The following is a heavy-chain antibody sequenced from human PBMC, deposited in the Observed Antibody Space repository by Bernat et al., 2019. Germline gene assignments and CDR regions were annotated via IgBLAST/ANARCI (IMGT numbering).Heavy chain of an antibody. CDR2: ISSSSSYI. Sequence: EVQLVESGGGLVKPGGSLRLSCAASGFTFSSYSMNWVRQAPGKGLEWLSSISSSSSYIYYADSVKGRFTISRDNAKNSLYLQMNSLRAEDTAVYYCARDTTGTTPSWYFDLWGRGTLVTVSS. V-gene: IGHV3-21*01. D-gene: IGHD1-1*01. CDR3: ARDTTGTTPSWYFDL. J-gene: IGHJ2*01. CDR1: GFTFSSYS.